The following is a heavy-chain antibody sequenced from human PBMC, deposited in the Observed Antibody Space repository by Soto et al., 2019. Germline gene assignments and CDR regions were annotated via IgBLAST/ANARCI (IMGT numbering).Heavy chain of an antibody. D-gene: IGHD3-22*01. CDR1: GFTCSSYA. J-gene: IGHJ4*02. CDR2: ISGSGGST. CDR3: AKIRDTAYYDSSGYYYV. Sequence: GGSLRLSCAASGFTCSSYAMSWVRQAPGKGLEWVSAISGSGGSTYYADSVKGRFTISRDNSKNTLYLQMNSLRAEDTAVYYCAKIRDTAYYDSSGYYYVWGQGTLVTVS. V-gene: IGHV3-23*01.